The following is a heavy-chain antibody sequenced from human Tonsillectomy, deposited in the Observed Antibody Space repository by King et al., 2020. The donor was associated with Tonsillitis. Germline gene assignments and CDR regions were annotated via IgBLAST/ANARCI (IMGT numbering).Heavy chain of an antibody. V-gene: IGHV3-30*02. J-gene: IGHJ4*02. CDR2: IRYDGSNK. D-gene: IGHD4-17*01. Sequence: VQLVESGGGVVQPGGSLRLSCAASGFTFSSYGMHWVRQAPGKGLEWVAFIRYDGSNKYYADSVKGRFTISRDNSKNTLYLQMNSLRAEDTAVYYCATNYGYLSYWGQGTLVTVSS. CDR3: ATNYGYLSY. CDR1: GFTFSSYG.